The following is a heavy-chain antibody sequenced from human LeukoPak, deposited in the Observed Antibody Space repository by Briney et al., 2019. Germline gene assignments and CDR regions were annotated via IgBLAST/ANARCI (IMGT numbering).Heavy chain of an antibody. CDR3: ARQYSSGWYEGSDWFDP. Sequence: GGSLRLSCAASGFTFSSYSMNWVRQAPGKGLEWVSSISSSSSYIYYADSVKGRFTISRDNAKNSLYLQMNSLRAEDTAVYHCARQYSSGWYEGSDWFDPWGQGTLVTVSS. CDR2: ISSSSSYI. V-gene: IGHV3-21*01. J-gene: IGHJ5*02. CDR1: GFTFSSYS. D-gene: IGHD6-19*01.